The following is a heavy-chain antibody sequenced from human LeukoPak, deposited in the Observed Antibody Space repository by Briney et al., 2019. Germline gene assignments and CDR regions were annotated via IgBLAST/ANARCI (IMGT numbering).Heavy chain of an antibody. CDR2: IYSGGDT. D-gene: IGHD6-13*01. Sequence: GGFLRLSCAASGFTVSSNYMNWVRQAPGKGLEWVSIIYSGGDTYYADSVKGRFTISRDNSKNTLYLQMNSLRAEDTAVYYCARGPGSTWYSDYWGQGTLVTVSS. J-gene: IGHJ4*02. CDR3: ARGPGSTWYSDY. V-gene: IGHV3-66*02. CDR1: GFTVSSNY.